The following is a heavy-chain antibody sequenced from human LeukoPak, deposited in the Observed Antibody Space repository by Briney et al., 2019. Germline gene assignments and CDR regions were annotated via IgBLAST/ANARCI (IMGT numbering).Heavy chain of an antibody. CDR1: GFTFSSYG. V-gene: IGHV3-33*06. CDR3: AKDPPTIFGVVISGAFDI. CDR2: IWYDGSNK. D-gene: IGHD3-3*01. J-gene: IGHJ3*02. Sequence: GGSLRLSCVASGFTFSSYGMHWVRQAPGKGLEWVAVIWYDGSNKYYADSVKGRFTISRDNSKNTLYLQMNSLRAEDTAVYYCAKDPPTIFGVVISGAFDIWGQGTMVTVSS.